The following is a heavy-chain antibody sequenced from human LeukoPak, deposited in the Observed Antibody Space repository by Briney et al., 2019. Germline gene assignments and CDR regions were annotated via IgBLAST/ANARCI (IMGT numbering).Heavy chain of an antibody. CDR2: IIPILGIA. D-gene: IGHD1-1*01. CDR3: ARGQSGWKEFDY. V-gene: IGHV1-69*02. CDR1: GGTFSSYT. J-gene: IGHJ4*02. Sequence: SVKVSCKASGGTFSSYTISWVRQAPGQGLEWMGRIIPILGIANYAQKFQGRVTITADKSTSTAYMELSSLRSEDTAVYYCARGQSGWKEFDYWGQRTLVTVSS.